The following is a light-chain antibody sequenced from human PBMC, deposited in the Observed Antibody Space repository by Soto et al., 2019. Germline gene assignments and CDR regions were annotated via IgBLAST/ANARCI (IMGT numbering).Light chain of an antibody. J-gene: IGLJ1*01. CDR3: SSYTSSSPLYV. V-gene: IGLV2-14*01. CDR2: EVS. CDR1: SSDVGGYNY. Sequence: QSVLTQPASVSGSPGQSITISCTGTSSDVGGYNYVSWYQQHPGKAPKLMIYEVSNRPSGVSNRFSGSKSSNTASLTISGLQAEDEADYYCSSYTSSSPLYVFGTGTKVTVL.